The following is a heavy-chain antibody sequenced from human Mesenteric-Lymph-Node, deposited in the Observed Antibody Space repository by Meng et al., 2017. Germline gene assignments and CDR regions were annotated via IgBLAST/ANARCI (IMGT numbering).Heavy chain of an antibody. D-gene: IGHD6-13*01. V-gene: IGHV1-46*01. Sequence: ASVKVSCKASGYTFTSYYMHWVRQAPGQGLEWMGIINPSGGSTSYAQKFQGRVTMTRDTSTSTVYMGLSSLGSEDTAGYYRAGGGAAGTFDYWGQGTLVTVSS. CDR1: GYTFTSYY. CDR2: INPSGGST. J-gene: IGHJ4*02. CDR3: AGGGAAGTFDY.